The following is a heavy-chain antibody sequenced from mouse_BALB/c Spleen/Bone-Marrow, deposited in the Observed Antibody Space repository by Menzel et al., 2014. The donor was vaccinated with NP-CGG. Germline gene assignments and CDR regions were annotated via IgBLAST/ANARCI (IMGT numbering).Heavy chain of an antibody. J-gene: IGHJ4*01. CDR2: IDPANGNT. CDR3: ARWEYYAMDY. D-gene: IGHD4-1*01. Sequence: VQLQQSGAELVKPGASVKLSCAASGFNIKDTYMHWVKQRPEQGLEWIGRIDPANGNTKYDPKFQGKATITADTSSNTAYLQLSSLTSEDTAVYYCARWEYYAMDYWGQGTSVTVPS. CDR1: GFNIKDTY. V-gene: IGHV14-3*02.